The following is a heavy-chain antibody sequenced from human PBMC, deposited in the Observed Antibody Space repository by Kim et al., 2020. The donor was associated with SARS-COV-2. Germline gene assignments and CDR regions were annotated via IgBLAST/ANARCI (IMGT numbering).Heavy chain of an antibody. V-gene: IGHV4-59*08. Sequence: SETLSLTCTVSGGSISSYYWSWIRQPPGKGLEWIGYIYYSGSTNYNPSLKSRVTISVDTSKNQFSLKLSSVTAADTAVYYCARGSESSSPGFDFDYWGQG. CDR3: ARGSESSSPGFDFDY. CDR1: GGSISSYY. D-gene: IGHD6-13*01. CDR2: IYYSGST. J-gene: IGHJ4*02.